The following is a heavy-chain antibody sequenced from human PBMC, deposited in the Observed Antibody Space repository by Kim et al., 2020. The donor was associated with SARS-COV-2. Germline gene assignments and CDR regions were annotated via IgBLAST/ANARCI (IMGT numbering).Heavy chain of an antibody. Sequence: GGSLRLSCAASGFTFSSYWMHWVRQAPGKGLVWVSRINSDGGSTSYADSVKGRFTISRDNAKNTLYLQMNSLRAEDTAVYYCARDGEYLWFGELSNYYGMDVWGQGTTVTVSS. V-gene: IGHV3-74*01. J-gene: IGHJ6*02. CDR1: GFTFSSYW. CDR3: ARDGEYLWFGELSNYYGMDV. CDR2: INSDGGST. D-gene: IGHD3-10*01.